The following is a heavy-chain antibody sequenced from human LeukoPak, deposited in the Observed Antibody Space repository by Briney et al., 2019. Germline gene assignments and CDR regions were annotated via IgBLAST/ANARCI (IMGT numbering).Heavy chain of an antibody. J-gene: IGHJ6*03. CDR1: GFTFSSYS. CDR2: ISSSSSYI. D-gene: IGHD3-3*01. CDR3: ARAGVRSGWSGRPDYYYYYMDV. Sequence: PGGSLRLSCAASGFTFSSYSMDWVRQAPGKGLEWVSSISSSSSYIYYADSVKGRFTISRDNAKNSLYLQMNSLRAEDTAVYYCARAGVRSGWSGRPDYYYYYMDVWGKGTTVTVSS. V-gene: IGHV3-21*01.